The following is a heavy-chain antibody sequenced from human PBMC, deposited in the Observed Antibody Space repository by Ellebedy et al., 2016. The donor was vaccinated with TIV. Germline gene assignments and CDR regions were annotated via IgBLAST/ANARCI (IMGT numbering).Heavy chain of an antibody. CDR2: IYYSGST. D-gene: IGHD4-17*01. CDR3: ARSTMTTIDY. J-gene: IGHJ4*02. Sequence: MPSETLSLTCTVSGGSISSYYWSWIRQPPGKGLEWIGYIYYSGSTNYNPSLKSRVTISVDTSKNQFSLKLSTVTAADTAVYYCARSTMTTIDYWGQGTLVTVSS. V-gene: IGHV4-59*08. CDR1: GGSISSYY.